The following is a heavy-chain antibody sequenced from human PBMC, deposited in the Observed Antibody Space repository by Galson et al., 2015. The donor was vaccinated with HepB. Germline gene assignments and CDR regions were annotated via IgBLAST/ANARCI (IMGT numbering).Heavy chain of an antibody. J-gene: IGHJ5*02. D-gene: IGHD2-2*01. CDR2: INPNSGGT. CDR3: AISRRYCSSTSCLGVWFDP. CDR1: GYTFTGYY. Sequence: SVKVSCKASGYTFTGYYMHWVRQAPGQGLEWMGRINPNSGGTNYAQKFQGRVTMTRDTSISTAYMELSRLRSDDTAVYYCAISRRYCSSTSCLGVWFDPWGQGTLVAVSS. V-gene: IGHV1-2*06.